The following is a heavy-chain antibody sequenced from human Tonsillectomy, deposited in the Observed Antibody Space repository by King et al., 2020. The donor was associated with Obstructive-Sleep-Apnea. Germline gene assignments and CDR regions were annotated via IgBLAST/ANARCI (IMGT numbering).Heavy chain of an antibody. D-gene: IGHD5-18*01. CDR3: ARGRGYSYGSGLEY. J-gene: IGHJ4*02. CDR1: GGSFSGYY. Sequence: VQLQQWGAGLLKPSEPLSLTCAVYGGSFSGYYWSWIRQPPGKGLEWIGEINHSGSTNYNPSLKSRVTISVDTSKNQFSLKLSSVTAADTAVYYCARGRGYSYGSGLEYWGQGTLVTVSS. V-gene: IGHV4-34*01. CDR2: INHSGST.